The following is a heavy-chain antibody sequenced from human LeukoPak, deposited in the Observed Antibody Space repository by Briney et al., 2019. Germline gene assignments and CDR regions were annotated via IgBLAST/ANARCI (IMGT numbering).Heavy chain of an antibody. CDR2: ISYDGSNK. J-gene: IGHJ4*02. CDR3: ARGPKVGATTPLVGY. Sequence: PGGYLRLSCAASGFTFSSYAMHWVRQAPGKGLEWVAVISYDGSNKYYADSAKGRFTISRDNSKNTLYLQMNSLRAEDTAVYYCARGPKVGATTPLVGYWGQGTLVTVSS. D-gene: IGHD1-26*01. V-gene: IGHV3-30-3*01. CDR1: GFTFSSYA.